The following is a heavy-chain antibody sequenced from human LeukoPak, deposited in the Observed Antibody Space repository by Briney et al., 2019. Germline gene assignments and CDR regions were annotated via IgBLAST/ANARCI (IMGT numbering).Heavy chain of an antibody. CDR1: GYSFTSYW. CDR3: ARHPYPYSSRYQPDY. CDR2: IYPGDSDT. D-gene: IGHD6-13*01. J-gene: IGHJ4*02. V-gene: IGHV5-51*01. Sequence: GESLKISCKGSGYSFTSYWIGWVRQMPGKGPEWMGIIYPGDSDTRYSPSFQGQVTISADKSISAAYLQWSSLKASDTAMYYCARHPYPYSSRYQPDYWGQGTLVTVSS.